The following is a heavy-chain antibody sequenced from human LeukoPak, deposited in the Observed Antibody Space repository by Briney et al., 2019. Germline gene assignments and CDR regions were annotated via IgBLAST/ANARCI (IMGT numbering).Heavy chain of an antibody. V-gene: IGHV1-69*05. CDR1: GGTFSSYA. CDR3: ARDFPRRVSDY. D-gene: IGHD3-10*01. Sequence: SVKVSCKASGGTFSSYAISWVRQAPGQGLEWMGGIIPIFGTANYAQKFQGRVTMTTDTSTSTAYMELRSLRSDDTAVYYCARDFPRRVSDYWGQGTLVTVSS. CDR2: IIPIFGTA. J-gene: IGHJ4*02.